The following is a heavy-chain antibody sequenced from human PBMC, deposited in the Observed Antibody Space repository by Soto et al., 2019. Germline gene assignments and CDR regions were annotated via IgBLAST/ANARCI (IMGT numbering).Heavy chain of an antibody. V-gene: IGHV4-4*07. Sequence: PSETLSLTCTVSGGSISSYHWSWIRQPAGKGLEWIGRIHTSGSTNYNPSLESRVTMSVDTSKNQFSLKLHSLTAADTAVYYCAKGGATAGTNWFDPWGQGTLVTVSS. CDR2: IHTSGST. D-gene: IGHD6-19*01. J-gene: IGHJ5*02. CDR3: AKGGATAGTNWFDP. CDR1: GGSISSYH.